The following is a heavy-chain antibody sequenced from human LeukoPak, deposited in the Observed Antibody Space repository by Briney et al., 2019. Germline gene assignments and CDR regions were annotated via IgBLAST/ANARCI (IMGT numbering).Heavy chain of an antibody. V-gene: IGHV3-30*04. Sequence: PGRSLRLSCAASGFTFSSYAMHWVRQAPGKGLEWVAVISYDGSNKYYADSVKGRFTISRDNSKNTLYLQMNSLRAEDTAVYYCAKDIGPIALDAFDIWGQGTMVTVSS. CDR1: GFTFSSYA. CDR3: AKDIGPIALDAFDI. D-gene: IGHD6-13*01. J-gene: IGHJ3*02. CDR2: ISYDGSNK.